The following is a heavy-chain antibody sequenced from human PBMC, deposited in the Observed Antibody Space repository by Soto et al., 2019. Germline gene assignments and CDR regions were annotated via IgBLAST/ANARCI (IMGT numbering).Heavy chain of an antibody. CDR2: ITTAGGKT. J-gene: IGHJ3*01. Sequence: EVELLESGGGLVQPGGSLRLSCAASGFDFSSYAMSWVRQAPGRGLEWVSTITTAGGKTYDADFVKGRFTISRDNSKNTLNLQMHSLRGDDTAVYYCAKPRTTRNYGVNAVDLWGQGTMVTVSS. CDR1: GFDFSSYA. CDR3: AKPRTTRNYGVNAVDL. V-gene: IGHV3-23*01. D-gene: IGHD1-7*01.